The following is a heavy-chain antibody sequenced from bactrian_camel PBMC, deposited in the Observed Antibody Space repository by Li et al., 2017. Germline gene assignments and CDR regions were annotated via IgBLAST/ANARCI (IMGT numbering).Heavy chain of an antibody. V-gene: IGHV3S40*01. D-gene: IGHD5*01. CDR1: GFTFSSLA. Sequence: VQLVESGGALVQPGGSLRLACAASGFTFSSLAMSWVRQGSGKGLESVAVITSDGSRTYYTDPAKGRFTISRDNTMNTTYLQMDSLKPEDTAQYYCVAQVGAYDEYNYWGQGTQVTVS. J-gene: IGHJ4*01. CDR2: ITSDGSRT. CDR3: VAQVGAYDEYNY.